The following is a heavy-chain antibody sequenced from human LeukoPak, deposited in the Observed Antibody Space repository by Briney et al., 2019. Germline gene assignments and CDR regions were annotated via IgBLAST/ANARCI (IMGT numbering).Heavy chain of an antibody. CDR1: GGSFSGYY. Sequence: SETLSLTCAVYGGSFSGYYWSWIRQPPGKGLEWIGEINHSGSTNYNPSLKSRVTISVDTSKNQFSLKLSSVTAADTAVYYCARHGPAYYDFWSGLENYYYYMDVWGKGTTVSVSS. V-gene: IGHV4-34*01. J-gene: IGHJ6*03. CDR3: ARHGPAYYDFWSGLENYYYYMDV. CDR2: INHSGST. D-gene: IGHD3-3*01.